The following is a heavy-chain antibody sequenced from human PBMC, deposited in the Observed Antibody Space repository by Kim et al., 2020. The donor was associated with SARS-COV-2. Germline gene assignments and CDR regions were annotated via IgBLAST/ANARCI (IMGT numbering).Heavy chain of an antibody. D-gene: IGHD3-16*01. V-gene: IGHV1-3*01. CDR1: GHIFTRDS. Sequence: ASVKVSCKTSGHIFTRDSIHWVRQAPGQGLEWMGGIDCGNGNTIYSLKFQGRVTFTTDTSASTAYMELSFLRSEDSAVYYCLGGFYFDYWGQGTLVTVSS. CDR2: IDCGNGNT. J-gene: IGHJ4*02. CDR3: LGGFYFDY.